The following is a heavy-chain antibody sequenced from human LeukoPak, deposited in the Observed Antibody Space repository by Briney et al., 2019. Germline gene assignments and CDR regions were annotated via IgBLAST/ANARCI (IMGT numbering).Heavy chain of an antibody. Sequence: VASVKVSCKASGYTFTGYYMHWVRQAPGQGLEWMGWINPNSGGTNYAQKFQGRVTMTRDTSISTAYMELSRLRSDDTAVYYCARYCTNGVCDDYWGQGTLVTVSS. CDR1: GYTFTGYY. CDR2: INPNSGGT. V-gene: IGHV1-2*02. J-gene: IGHJ4*02. D-gene: IGHD2-8*01. CDR3: ARYCTNGVCDDY.